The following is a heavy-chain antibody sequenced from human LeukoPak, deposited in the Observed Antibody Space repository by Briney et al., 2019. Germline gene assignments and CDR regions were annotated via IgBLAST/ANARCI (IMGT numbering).Heavy chain of an antibody. CDR3: AELGITMIGGV. J-gene: IGHJ6*04. CDR2: ISSSCSPI. CDR1: GFTFSIYE. V-gene: IGHV3-48*03. Sequence: PGGSLRLACAASGFTFSIYEMSWVRDAPGEGLEWVAYISSSCSPIYYADSVKGRFTISRDNAKTSLYLQMNSLRAEDTAVYYCAELGITMIGGVWGKGTTVTISS. D-gene: IGHD3-10*02.